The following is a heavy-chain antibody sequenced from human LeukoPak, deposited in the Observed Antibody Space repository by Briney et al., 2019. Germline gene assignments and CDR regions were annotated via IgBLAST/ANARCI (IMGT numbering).Heavy chain of an antibody. CDR2: INGSGGNT. CDR1: GFTFSSYA. V-gene: IGHV3-23*01. CDR3: AKPRFDSGYVDY. J-gene: IGHJ4*02. D-gene: IGHD1-26*01. Sequence: GGSLRLSCAASGFTFSSYAMSWVRQAPGKGLEWVSTINGSGGNTYYADSVKGRFTISRDNSKNTLYLQMNSLRAEDTAAYYCAKPRFDSGYVDYWGQGNLVTVSS.